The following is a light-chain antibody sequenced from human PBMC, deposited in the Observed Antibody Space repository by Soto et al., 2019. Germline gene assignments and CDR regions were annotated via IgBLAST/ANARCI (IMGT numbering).Light chain of an antibody. V-gene: IGKV1-5*01. Sequence: DIQMTQSPSTLSPSVGDRVTITCRASQSVDTYLSWYHQKPGEAPKLLIYDASSMENGVTSRFSGSGSGTEFTLTISSLQPDDFATYFCQQYNSDSPTFGQGTKLEIK. CDR1: QSVDTY. J-gene: IGKJ2*01. CDR2: DAS. CDR3: QQYNSDSPT.